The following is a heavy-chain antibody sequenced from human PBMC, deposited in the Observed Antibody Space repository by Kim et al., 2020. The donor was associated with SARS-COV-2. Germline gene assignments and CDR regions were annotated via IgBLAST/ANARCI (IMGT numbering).Heavy chain of an antibody. CDR3: ARAILSLRGNSYIY. Sequence: SVKVSCKASGGTFSSYAISWVRQAPGQGLEWMGGIIPIIGTANYAHRFPGRVTITADESTSTAYMELSSLRSEDTAVYYCARAILSLRGNSYIYWGQRTLVTESS. CDR2: IIPIIGTA. D-gene: IGHD2-15*01. J-gene: IGHJ4*02. V-gene: IGHV1-69*13. CDR1: GGTFSSYA.